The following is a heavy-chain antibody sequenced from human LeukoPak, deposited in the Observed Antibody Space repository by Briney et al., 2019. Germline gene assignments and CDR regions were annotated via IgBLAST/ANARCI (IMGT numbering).Heavy chain of an antibody. V-gene: IGHV4-34*01. CDR2: INHSGST. D-gene: IGHD6-13*01. J-gene: IGHJ3*02. CDR3: ARGLCSSYSSNCRKAFDI. CDR1: GGSFSGYY. Sequence: SETLSLTCAVYGGSFSGYYWSWIRQPPGKGLEWIGEINHSGSTNYNPSLKSRVTISVDTSKNQFSLNLRSVTAADTAIYYCARGLCSSYSSNCRKAFDIWGQGTMVTVSS.